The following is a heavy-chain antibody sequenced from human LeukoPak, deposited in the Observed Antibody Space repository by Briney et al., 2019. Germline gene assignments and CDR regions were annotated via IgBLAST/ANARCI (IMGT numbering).Heavy chain of an antibody. CDR3: ARGKGSGWAFDY. CDR2: INHSGST. J-gene: IGHJ4*02. D-gene: IGHD6-19*01. Sequence: SETLSLTCAVYGGSFSGYYWTWIRQPPGKGLEWIGEINHSGSTNYNPSLKSRVTISVDTSKNQFSLKLSSVTAADTAVYYCARGKGSGWAFDYWGQGTLVTVSS. V-gene: IGHV4-34*01. CDR1: GGSFSGYY.